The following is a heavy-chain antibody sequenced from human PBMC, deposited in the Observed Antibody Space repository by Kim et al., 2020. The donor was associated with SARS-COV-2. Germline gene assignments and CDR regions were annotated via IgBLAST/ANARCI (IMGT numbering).Heavy chain of an antibody. J-gene: IGHJ4*02. CDR3: AREAGSSGSAGYFDY. D-gene: IGHD3-22*01. Sequence: DSVKGRFTHARDNSKNTRSLQMNSLRTEDTAVYYCAREAGSSGSAGYFDYWGQGSVGTVSS. V-gene: IGHV3-30*01.